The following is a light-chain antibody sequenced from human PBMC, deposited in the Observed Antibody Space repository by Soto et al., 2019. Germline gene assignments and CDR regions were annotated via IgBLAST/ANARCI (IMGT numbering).Light chain of an antibody. Sequence: QPASXALSPGGSITISFTGTIGFFWSFSLGSWYQQHPGKAPKVMISEGHRRPSCVPGLFSGSTSVNSASLTLSGLKADDEADYYCCLYIGATNYVFATWTKVPV. V-gene: IGLV2-23*01. CDR1: IGFFWSFSL. CDR2: EGH. J-gene: IGLJ1*01. CDR3: CLYIGATNYV.